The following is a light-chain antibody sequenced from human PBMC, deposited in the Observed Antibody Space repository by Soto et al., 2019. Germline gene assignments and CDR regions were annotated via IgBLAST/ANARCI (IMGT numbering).Light chain of an antibody. CDR2: DVS. V-gene: IGLV2-14*01. J-gene: IGLJ1*01. Sequence: ALTQPASVSGSPGQSITISCTGTSSDVGGYNYVSWYQQHPGKAPKLMIYDVSNRPSGVSNRFSGSKSGNTASLTISGLQAEDEADYYCSSYTSSSTLSYVFGTGTKVTVL. CDR1: SSDVGGYNY. CDR3: SSYTSSSTLSYV.